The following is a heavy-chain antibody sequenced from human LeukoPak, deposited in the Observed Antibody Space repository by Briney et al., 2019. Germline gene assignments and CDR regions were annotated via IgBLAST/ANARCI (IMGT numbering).Heavy chain of an antibody. CDR3: ARAAAGVGWLQLRAFDI. D-gene: IGHD5-24*01. Sequence: SSETLSLTCTVAGCSISSSTYCWGWVRPPPGKGLEWIVSIYYSGSTYYNPSLKSRVTISVDTYKNQFSLKLSSVAAADTAVYYCARAAAGVGWLQLRAFDIWGQGTMVTVSS. CDR2: IYYSGST. V-gene: IGHV4-39*07. J-gene: IGHJ3*02. CDR1: GCSISSSTYC.